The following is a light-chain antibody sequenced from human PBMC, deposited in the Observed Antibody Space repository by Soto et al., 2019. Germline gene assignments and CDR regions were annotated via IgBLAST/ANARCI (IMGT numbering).Light chain of an antibody. J-gene: IGKJ2*01. CDR1: QSVSSTY. CDR2: GAS. CDR3: QQYGRSPPFT. V-gene: IGKV3-20*01. Sequence: EIALTQSPGTLSLSPEERATLSCRASQSVSSTYIAWYQQNPGRAPRLLIYGASSRATGIPDRFSGSGSGTDFTLTISRLEPEDFAVYFCQQYGRSPPFTFGQGTKVDSK.